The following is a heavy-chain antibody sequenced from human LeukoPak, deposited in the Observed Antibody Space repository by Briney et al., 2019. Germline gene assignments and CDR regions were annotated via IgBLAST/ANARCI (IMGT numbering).Heavy chain of an antibody. CDR2: TRSKDNAYTT. Sequence: GGSLRLSCAASGFTFSSYSMNWVRQAPGKGLEWVGRTRSKDNAYTTDYAASVKGRFTISRDDSKSSLFLQMNSLKTEDTAVYYCAVGSIWGQGTMVTVSS. CDR1: GFTFSSYS. J-gene: IGHJ3*02. V-gene: IGHV3-72*01. CDR3: AVGSI.